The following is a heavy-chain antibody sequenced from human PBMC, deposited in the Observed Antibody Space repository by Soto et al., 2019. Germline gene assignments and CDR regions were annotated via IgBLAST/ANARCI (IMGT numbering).Heavy chain of an antibody. CDR1: GFSLSSSGVG. D-gene: IGHD3-16*01. V-gene: IGHV2-5*02. J-gene: IGHJ3*02. CDR2: IYWDDDK. Sequence: SGPTLVNPTQTLTLTCTFSGFSLSSSGVGVGWIRQPPGKAPEWLAFIYWDDDKRYSPSLKTRPTTTKDTSKNQVVLTMTNMDPMDTATFYCAHRPGPDHIWGGIFDIWGQGTMVTVSS. CDR3: AHRPGPDHIWGGIFDI.